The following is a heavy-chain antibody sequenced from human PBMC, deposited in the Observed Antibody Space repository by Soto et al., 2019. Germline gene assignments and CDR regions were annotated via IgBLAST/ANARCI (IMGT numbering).Heavy chain of an antibody. CDR1: GFIFENFG. CDR3: AKNQGVELVPLATVDWFDP. Sequence: GGSLRLSCAASGFIFENFGMSWVRQAPGKGLEWVSSISGSGFKKYYADSVKGRFTISRDNSKSTVYLELNNLSAEDTAVYHCAKNQGVELVPLATVDWFDPWGQGSVVTVSS. J-gene: IGHJ5*02. CDR2: ISGSGFKK. D-gene: IGHD1-26*01. V-gene: IGHV3-23*01.